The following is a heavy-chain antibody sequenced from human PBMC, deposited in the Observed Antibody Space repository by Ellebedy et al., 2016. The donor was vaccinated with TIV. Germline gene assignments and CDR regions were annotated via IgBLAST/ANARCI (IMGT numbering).Heavy chain of an antibody. CDR1: GFTFSGYY. CDR3: ARDRFSVAGTNFDY. Sequence: GESLKISXVVSGFTFSGYYMSWIRQAPGKGPEWIAYISSSGHSMHYADSVRDRFTISRDNAKNSLYLQMSSLRDDDAAVYYCARDRFSVAGTNFDYWGQGTVVTVSS. J-gene: IGHJ4*02. D-gene: IGHD6-19*01. CDR2: ISSSGHSM. V-gene: IGHV3-11*01.